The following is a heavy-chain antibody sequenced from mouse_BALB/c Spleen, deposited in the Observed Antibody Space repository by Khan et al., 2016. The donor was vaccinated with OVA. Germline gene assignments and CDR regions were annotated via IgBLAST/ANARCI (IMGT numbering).Heavy chain of an antibody. CDR2: ISTYYGDS. Sequence: QVQLKESGAELVRPGVSVKISCKGSGYIFTDFSMHWVKRSHAKSLEWIGVISTYYGDSIYNQKFKGKATLTVDKSSSTAYMELARLTSEDSAIYYCARVSGNYRFAYWGQGTLVTVSA. CDR3: ARVSGNYRFAY. D-gene: IGHD2-1*01. CDR1: GYIFTDFS. J-gene: IGHJ3*01. V-gene: IGHV1S137*01.